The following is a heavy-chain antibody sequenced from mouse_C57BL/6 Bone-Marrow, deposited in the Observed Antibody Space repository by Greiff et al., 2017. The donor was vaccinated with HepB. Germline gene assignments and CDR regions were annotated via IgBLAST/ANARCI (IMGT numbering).Heavy chain of an antibody. Sequence: EVKLVESGGGLVKPGGSLKLSCAASGFTFSSYAMSWVRQTPEKRLEWVATISDGGSYTYYPDNVKGRFTISRDNAKNNLYLQMSHLKSEDTAMYYCANGYLYYYAMDYWGQGTSVTVSS. J-gene: IGHJ4*01. CDR3: ANGYLYYYAMDY. V-gene: IGHV5-4*03. CDR2: ISDGGSYT. CDR1: GFTFSSYA. D-gene: IGHD2-2*01.